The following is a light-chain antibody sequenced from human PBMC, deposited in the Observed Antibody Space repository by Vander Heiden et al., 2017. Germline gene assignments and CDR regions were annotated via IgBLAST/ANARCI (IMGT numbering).Light chain of an antibody. CDR2: DAF. V-gene: IGKV1D-13*01. J-gene: IGKJ4*01. CDR1: QGIRSA. Sequence: IPWTPSPSSLSAFVGDRVTITRRPSQGIRSALAWHQQKPWKAPKLLIDDAFRVESGAPSRFSGSGSGTDFTLTSSSLQPEDFATYYLQQFNKFTFGGGTKVEIK. CDR3: QQFNKFT.